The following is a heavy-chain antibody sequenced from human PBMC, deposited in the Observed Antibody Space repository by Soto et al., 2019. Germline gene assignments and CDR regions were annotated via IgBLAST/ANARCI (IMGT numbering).Heavy chain of an antibody. CDR2: INTYNGYT. J-gene: IGHJ6*02. CDR1: GYTFTSCG. V-gene: IGHV1-18*01. Sequence: QVHLVQSGAEVKKPGASVKVSCKASGYTFTSCGISWVRQAPGQGLEWMGLINTYNGYTNYPQNSQGRGPMTTDTSTGTVYMELRSLPSDDTAVYYCARDLPKRLDVWGQGTTVTVSS. CDR3: ARDLPKRLDV.